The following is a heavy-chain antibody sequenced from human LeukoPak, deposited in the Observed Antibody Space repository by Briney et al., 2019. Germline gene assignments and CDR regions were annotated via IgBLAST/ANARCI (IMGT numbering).Heavy chain of an antibody. D-gene: IGHD3-9*01. CDR2: IYYRAKWYN. CDR3: AREATSLRYFDWVLGYYYMDV. Sequence: SLTLSVTCAISGDSVSHNSAAWNWIRQSPSRGLEWLGSIYYRAKWYNDYAVSVKSRITINSDTSKNQFSLQLNSVTPEDTAVYYCAREATSLRYFDWVLGYYYMDVWGKGTTVTVSS. CDR1: GDSVSHNSAA. V-gene: IGHV6-1*01. J-gene: IGHJ6*03.